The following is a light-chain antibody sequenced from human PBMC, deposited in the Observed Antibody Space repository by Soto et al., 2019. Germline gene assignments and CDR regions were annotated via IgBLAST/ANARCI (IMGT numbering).Light chain of an antibody. V-gene: IGKV3-11*01. Sequence: EIVLTQSPATLSLSPGERATLSCRASQTVSRHLAWYQQKPGQAPRLLIYDTSNRATGIPARFSGSGSGTDFSLTISGLETEDFAVYYCQQRGNWPPGVTFVPGTTVDMK. CDR1: QTVSRH. CDR3: QQRGNWPPGVT. J-gene: IGKJ3*01. CDR2: DTS.